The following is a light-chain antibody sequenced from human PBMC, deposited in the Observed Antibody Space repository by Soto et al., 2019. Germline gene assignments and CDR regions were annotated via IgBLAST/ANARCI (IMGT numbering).Light chain of an antibody. Sequence: DIPMTQSPSSLSASVGDRVTITCRARQSISSYLNWYQQKPGKAPQLLIYAASSLQSGVPSRFSVSGSGTDFTLSIRSLQTEDVANYYCQQSYSTIWTFGKGTKVEIK. J-gene: IGKJ1*01. V-gene: IGKV1-39*01. CDR1: QSISSY. CDR3: QQSYSTIWT. CDR2: AAS.